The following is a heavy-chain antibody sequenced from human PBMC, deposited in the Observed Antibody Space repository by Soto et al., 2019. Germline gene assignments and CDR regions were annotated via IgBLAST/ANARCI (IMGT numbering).Heavy chain of an antibody. J-gene: IGHJ6*02. Sequence: GSLRLSCAASGFTFSSYGMHWVRQAPGKGLEWVAVISYDGSNKYYADSVKGRFAISRDNSKNTLYLQMNSLRAEDTAVYYCAKGVPGDYSNYILYYYYGMDVWGQGTTVTVSS. D-gene: IGHD4-4*01. V-gene: IGHV3-30*18. CDR1: GFTFSSYG. CDR2: ISYDGSNK. CDR3: AKGVPGDYSNYILYYYYGMDV.